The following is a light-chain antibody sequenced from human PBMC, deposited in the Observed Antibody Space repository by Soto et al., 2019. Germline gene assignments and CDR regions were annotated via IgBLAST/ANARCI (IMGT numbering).Light chain of an antibody. CDR1: RSVSSN. CDR3: QQYNNWPPP. Sequence: EIVMTQSPATLSLSQGERATPSSRASRSVSSNLAWYQQKPGQAPRLLIYGASTRATGIPARFSGSGSGTEFTLTISSLQSEDFAVYYCQQYNNWPPPFGQGTKVEIK. CDR2: GAS. V-gene: IGKV3-15*01. J-gene: IGKJ1*01.